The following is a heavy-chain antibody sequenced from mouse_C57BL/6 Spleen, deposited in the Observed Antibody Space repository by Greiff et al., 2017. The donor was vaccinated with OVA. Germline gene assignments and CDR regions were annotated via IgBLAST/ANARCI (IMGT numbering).Heavy chain of an antibody. CDR3: ARFSYDGYPWFAY. J-gene: IGHJ3*01. V-gene: IGHV1-82*01. Sequence: QVQLQQSGPELVKPGASVKISCKASGYAFSSSWMNWVKQRPGKGLEWIGRIYPGDGDTTYNGKFKGKATLTADKSSSTAYMQLSSRTSEDSAVYFCARFSYDGYPWFAYWGQGTLVTVSA. CDR2: IYPGDGDT. CDR1: GYAFSSSW. D-gene: IGHD2-3*01.